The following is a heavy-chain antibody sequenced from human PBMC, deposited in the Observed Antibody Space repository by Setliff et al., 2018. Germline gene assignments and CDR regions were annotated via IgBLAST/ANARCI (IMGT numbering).Heavy chain of an antibody. Sequence: GGSLRLSCVASGFTFSRHWMSWVRQAPGKGLEWVANIKEDGSEKHYVDSVKGRFTISRDNAKNSLYLQMKSLRAEDMVVYYWARDGVGAGATDFDYWGQGTLVTVSS. CDR1: GFTFSRHW. CDR2: IKEDGSEK. V-gene: IGHV3-7*01. D-gene: IGHD1-26*01. J-gene: IGHJ4*02. CDR3: ARDGVGAGATDFDY.